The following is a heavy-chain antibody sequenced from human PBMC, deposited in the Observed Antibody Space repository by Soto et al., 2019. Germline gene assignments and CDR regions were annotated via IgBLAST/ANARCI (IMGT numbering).Heavy chain of an antibody. CDR1: GGTFSSYA. CDR2: IIPIFGTA. V-gene: IGHV1-69*13. D-gene: IGHD2-15*01. CDR3: ARGYCSGGSCLPPPENYYYYGMDV. J-gene: IGHJ6*02. Sequence: SVKVSCKASGGTFSSYAISWVRQAPGQGLEWMGGIIPIFGTANYAQKFQGRVTITADESTSTAYMELSSLRSEDTAVYYCARGYCSGGSCLPPPENYYYYGMDVWGQGTTVTVS.